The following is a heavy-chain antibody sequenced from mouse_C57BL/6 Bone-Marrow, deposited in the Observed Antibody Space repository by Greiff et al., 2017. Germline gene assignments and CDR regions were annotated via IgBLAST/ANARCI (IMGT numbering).Heavy chain of an antibody. CDR2: IYPGDGDT. CDR1: GYAFSSSW. D-gene: IGHD2-4*01. Sequence: QVQLQQSGPELVKPGASVKISCKASGYAFSSSWMNWVKQRPGKGLEWIGRIYPGDGDTNYNGKFKGKATLTADKSSSTAYMQLSSLTSEDSAVYFCARRNYDYDGDWYFDVWGTGTTVTVSS. CDR3: ARRNYDYDGDWYFDV. J-gene: IGHJ1*03. V-gene: IGHV1-82*01.